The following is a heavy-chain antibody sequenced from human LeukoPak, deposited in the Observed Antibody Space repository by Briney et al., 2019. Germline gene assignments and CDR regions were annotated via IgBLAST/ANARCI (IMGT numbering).Heavy chain of an antibody. V-gene: IGHV4-34*01. J-gene: IGHJ5*02. D-gene: IGHD1-26*01. Sequence: PSETLSVTCAVYGGSFSGYYWSWIRQPPGKGLEWIGEINHSGSTNYNPSLKSRVTISVDTSKNQFSLKLSSVTAADTAVYYCARGRIISESVGANPERWFDPWGQGTLVTVSS. CDR1: GGSFSGYY. CDR2: INHSGST. CDR3: ARGRIISESVGANPERWFDP.